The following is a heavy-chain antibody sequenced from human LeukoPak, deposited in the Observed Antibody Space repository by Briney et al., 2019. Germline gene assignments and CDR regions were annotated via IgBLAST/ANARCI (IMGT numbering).Heavy chain of an antibody. CDR3: ARGHNGYFDWLPYYYYYYYMDV. D-gene: IGHD3-9*01. CDR2: MNPNSGNT. CDR1: GDTFSDYY. V-gene: IGHV1-8*02. J-gene: IGHJ6*03. Sequence: GASVKVSCKASGDTFSDYYAHWVRQAPGQGLEWMGWMNPNSGNTGYAQKFQGRVTMTRNTSISTAYMELSSLRSEDTAVYYCARGHNGYFDWLPYYYYYYYMDVWGKGTTVTISS.